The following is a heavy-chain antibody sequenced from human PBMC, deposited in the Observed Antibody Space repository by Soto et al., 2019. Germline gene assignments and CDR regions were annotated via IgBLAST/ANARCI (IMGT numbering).Heavy chain of an antibody. D-gene: IGHD5-12*01. J-gene: IGHJ3*02. V-gene: IGHV3-48*01. CDR3: SRADGYNDAFDI. CDR2: ISSSSSTI. CDR1: GFTFSSYS. Sequence: EVQLVESGGGLVQPGGSLRLSCAASGFTFSSYSMNWVRQAPGKGLEWVSYISSSSSTIYYADSVKGRFTISRDNAKNPLYLQMNSLTAEDTAVYYCSRADGYNDAFDIWGQGTMVTVSS.